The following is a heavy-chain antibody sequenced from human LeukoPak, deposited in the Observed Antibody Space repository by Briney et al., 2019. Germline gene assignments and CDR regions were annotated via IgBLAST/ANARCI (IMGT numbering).Heavy chain of an antibody. D-gene: IGHD5/OR15-5a*01. J-gene: IGHJ4*02. CDR1: GFIFSNYW. CDR3: AKGGLRVTDY. Sequence: QPGGSLRLSCAPSGFIFSNYWMHWVRQAPGKGLVWVSRVNNDGSSTTYADSVKGRFTISRDNAKNTLYLQMNSLRAEDTAVYYCAKGGLRVTDYWGQGTLVTVSS. V-gene: IGHV3-74*03. CDR2: VNNDGSST.